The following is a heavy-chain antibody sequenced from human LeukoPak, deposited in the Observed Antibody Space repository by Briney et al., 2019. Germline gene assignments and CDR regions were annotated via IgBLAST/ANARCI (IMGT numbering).Heavy chain of an antibody. CDR2: INYSGST. Sequence: PSETLSLTCTVSGGSISTYYWSWIRQPPGKGLEWIAYINYSGSTSYNPSLKSRVSISIDTSKNQFSLKLSSVTAADTAVYYCARSGYYGSGSYYIPHFDYWGQGTLVTVSS. D-gene: IGHD3-10*01. V-gene: IGHV4-59*01. CDR1: GGSISTYY. CDR3: ARSGYYGSGSYYIPHFDY. J-gene: IGHJ4*02.